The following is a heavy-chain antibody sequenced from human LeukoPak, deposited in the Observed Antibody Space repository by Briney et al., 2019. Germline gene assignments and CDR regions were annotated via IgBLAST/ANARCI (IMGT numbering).Heavy chain of an antibody. D-gene: IGHD6-13*01. CDR1: EFTFSSFW. V-gene: IGHV3-7*04. J-gene: IGHJ4*02. Sequence: PGGSLRLSCAASEFTFSSFWMTWVRQAPGKGLEWVANIKEDGSEKNYVDSVKGRFTISRDNAKNSLYLQMNSLRVEDTAVYYCARDRSAAGLLDSWGQGTLVTVSS. CDR3: ARDRSAAGLLDS. CDR2: IKEDGSEK.